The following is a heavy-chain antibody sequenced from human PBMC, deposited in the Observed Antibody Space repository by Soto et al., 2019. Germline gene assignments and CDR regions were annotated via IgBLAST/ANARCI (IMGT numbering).Heavy chain of an antibody. CDR3: ARRNGLLWFGELLDQTTKFDP. D-gene: IGHD3-10*01. Sequence: SETLTLTCTVSGGSISSSSYYWGWIRQPPGKGLEWIGSIYYSGSTYYNPSLKSRVTISVDTSKNQFSLKLSSVTAADTAVYYCARRNGLLWFGELLDQTTKFDPWGQGTLVPVSS. J-gene: IGHJ5*02. CDR1: GGSISSSSYY. CDR2: IYYSGST. V-gene: IGHV4-39*01.